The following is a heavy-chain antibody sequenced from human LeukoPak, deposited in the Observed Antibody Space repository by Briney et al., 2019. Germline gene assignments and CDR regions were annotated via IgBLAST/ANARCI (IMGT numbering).Heavy chain of an antibody. CDR1: GFTFDDYA. CDR2: LSWHSGRV. CDR3: AKDGGTSFYDSRAFES. D-gene: IGHD3-22*01. J-gene: IGHJ5*01. Sequence: PGGSLRLSCAASGFTFDDYAMHWVRQAPGQGLEWVAGLSWHSGRVGYADSVKGRFTISRDNSKRSLYLQMDSLRVEDTAFYFCAKDGGTSFYDSRAFESWGQGTLVTVSS. V-gene: IGHV3-9*01.